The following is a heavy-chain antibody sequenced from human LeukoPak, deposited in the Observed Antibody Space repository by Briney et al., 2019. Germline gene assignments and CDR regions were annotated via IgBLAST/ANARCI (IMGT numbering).Heavy chain of an antibody. CDR2: IYYSGST. CDR1: GGSISSYY. CDR3: ARDRPWGGMDV. J-gene: IGHJ6*02. V-gene: IGHV4-59*01. D-gene: IGHD7-27*01. Sequence: PSETLSLTCTVSGGSISSYYWSWIRQPPGKGLEWIGYIYYSGSTNYNPSLKSRVTISVDTSKNQFSLKLSSVTAADTAVYYCARDRPWGGMDVWGQGTTVTVSS.